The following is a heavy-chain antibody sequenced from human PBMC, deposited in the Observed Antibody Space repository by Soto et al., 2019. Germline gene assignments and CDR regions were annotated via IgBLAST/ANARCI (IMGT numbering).Heavy chain of an antibody. CDR3: VTSVGFGETKRAAFDI. J-gene: IGHJ3*02. D-gene: IGHD3-10*01. CDR1: GYSFTSYW. V-gene: IGHV5-51*01. Sequence: GESLKISCKGSGYSFTSYWIGWVRQMPGKGLEWMGIIYPGDSDTRYSPSFQGQVTISADKSISTAYLQWSSLKASDTAMYYCVTSVGFGETKRAAFDIWGQGTMVTVSS. CDR2: IYPGDSDT.